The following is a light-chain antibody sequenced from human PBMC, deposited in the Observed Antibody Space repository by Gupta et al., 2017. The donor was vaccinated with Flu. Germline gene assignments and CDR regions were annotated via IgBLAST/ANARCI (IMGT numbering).Light chain of an antibody. V-gene: IGLV3-1*01. CDR2: QNN. CDR3: QAWDSSTAV. Sequence: SYELTQPPSVSVSPGQTASIPCSGDKLGDEYACWYQQKPGQSPVLVIYQNNKRPSGVPERFSGSHSGNTATLTISGTQALDEADYYCQAWDSSTAVFGGGTKLTVL. J-gene: IGLJ2*01. CDR1: KLGDEY.